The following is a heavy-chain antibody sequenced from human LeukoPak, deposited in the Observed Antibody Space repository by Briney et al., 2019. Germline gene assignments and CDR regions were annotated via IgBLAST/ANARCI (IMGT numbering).Heavy chain of an antibody. D-gene: IGHD3-3*01. V-gene: IGHV3-53*01. J-gene: IGHJ4*02. CDR2: IYSGGST. Sequence: QPGGPLRLSCAACGLTVTTNYMSWVRPAAGRGLEGVAVIYSGGSTYYADSVEGLFTICRHNSKNTLYLQMDILRDDDTAVYSCAKGGFWSGYSTGLYWGQGTLVTVSS. CDR1: GLTVTTNY. CDR3: AKGGFWSGYSTGLY.